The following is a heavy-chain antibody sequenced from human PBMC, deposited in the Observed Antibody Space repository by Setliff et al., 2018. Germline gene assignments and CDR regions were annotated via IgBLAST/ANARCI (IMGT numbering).Heavy chain of an antibody. CDR2: IYYSGST. CDR1: GVSINSLSW. J-gene: IGHJ6*03. Sequence: SETLSLTCAVSGVSINSLSWWSWVRQSPGKGLEWIGYIYYSGSTYYNPSLKSRVTISVDKSKNQFSLKLSSVTAADTAVYYCARGVNYYYYYMDVWGKGTTVTVSS. CDR3: ARGVNYYYYYMDV. D-gene: IGHD3-3*01. V-gene: IGHV4-4*02.